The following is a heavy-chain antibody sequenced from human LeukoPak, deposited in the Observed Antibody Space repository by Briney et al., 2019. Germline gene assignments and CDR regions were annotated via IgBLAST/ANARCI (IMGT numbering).Heavy chain of an antibody. Sequence: GGSLRLSCAASGFTFSSYAMHWVRQAPGKGLEWVAVISYDGSNKYYADSVKGRFTISRDNSKNTLHLQMNSLRAEDTAVYYCAKTGFQWGEYFYYMDVWGKGTTVTVSS. V-gene: IGHV3-30-3*02. CDR2: ISYDGSNK. CDR1: GFTFSSYA. J-gene: IGHJ6*03. CDR3: AKTGFQWGEYFYYMDV. D-gene: IGHD1-14*01.